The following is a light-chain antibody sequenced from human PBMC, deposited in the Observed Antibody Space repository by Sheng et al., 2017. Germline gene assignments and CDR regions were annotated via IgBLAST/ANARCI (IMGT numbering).Light chain of an antibody. CDR3: QQYNTFVWT. V-gene: IGKV1-5*03. CDR1: QTISSW. J-gene: IGKJ1*01. CDR2: KAS. Sequence: DVQMTQSPPTLSASVGDRVTITCRASQTISSWLAWYQQKPGKAPKLLIYKASSLESGVPSRFSGSGSGTEFTLTITGLQPDDFATYYCQQYNTFVWTFGQGTKVEAK.